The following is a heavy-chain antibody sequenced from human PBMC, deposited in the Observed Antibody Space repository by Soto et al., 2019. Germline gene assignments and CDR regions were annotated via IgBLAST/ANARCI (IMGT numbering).Heavy chain of an antibody. CDR1: GFTFSSYG. CDR2: ISYDGSNK. V-gene: IGHV3-30-3*01. CDR3: ARDGSIAVAATTWYFDL. D-gene: IGHD6-19*01. J-gene: IGHJ2*01. Sequence: PGGSLRLSCAPSGFTFSSYGMHWVGQAPGKGLEWVAVISYDGSNKYYADCVKGRFTISRDNSKNTLYLQMNSLRVEDTAVYYCARDGSIAVAATTWYFDLWGRGTLVTVSS.